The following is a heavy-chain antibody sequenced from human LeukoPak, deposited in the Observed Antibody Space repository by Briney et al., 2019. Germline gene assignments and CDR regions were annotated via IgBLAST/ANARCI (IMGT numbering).Heavy chain of an antibody. CDR2: ISGSGGST. J-gene: IGHJ5*02. Sequence: PGGSLRLSCAASGFTFSSYAMSWVRQAPGKGLEWVSAISGSGGSTYYADSVKGRFTISRDNSKNTLYLQMNSLRAEDTAVYYCARELRSSWYRGGFDPWGQGTLVTASS. CDR1: GFTFSSYA. D-gene: IGHD6-13*01. CDR3: ARELRSSWYRGGFDP. V-gene: IGHV3-23*01.